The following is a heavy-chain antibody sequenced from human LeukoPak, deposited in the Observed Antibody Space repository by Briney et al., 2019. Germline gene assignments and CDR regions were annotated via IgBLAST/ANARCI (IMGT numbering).Heavy chain of an antibody. CDR1: GFTFSSYS. J-gene: IGHJ6*02. CDR3: ARDSPDIVVVPAAPLAYYYYGMDV. CDR2: ISSSSSTI. Sequence: GGSLRLSCAASGFTFSSYSMNWVRQAPGKGLEWVSYISSSSSTIYYADSVKGRFTISRDNAKNSLYLQMNSLRAEDTAVYYCARDSPDIVVVPAAPLAYYYYGMDVWGQGTTVTVSS. V-gene: IGHV3-48*01. D-gene: IGHD2-2*01.